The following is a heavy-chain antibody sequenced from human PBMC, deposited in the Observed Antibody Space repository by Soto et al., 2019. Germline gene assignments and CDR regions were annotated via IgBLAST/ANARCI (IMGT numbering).Heavy chain of an antibody. D-gene: IGHD3-22*01. Sequence: GGSLRLSCAASGFTFSNAWMSWVRQAPRKGLEWVGRIKSKTDGGTTDYAAPVKGRFTISRDDSKNTLYLQMNSLKTEDTAVYYCTTDSHYYDSSGYYSHFDYWGQGTLVTVSS. CDR2: IKSKTDGGTT. CDR1: GFTFSNAW. V-gene: IGHV3-15*01. J-gene: IGHJ4*02. CDR3: TTDSHYYDSSGYYSHFDY.